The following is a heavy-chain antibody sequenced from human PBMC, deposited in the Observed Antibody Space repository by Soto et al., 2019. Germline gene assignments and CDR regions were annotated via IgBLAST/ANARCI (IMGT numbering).Heavy chain of an antibody. J-gene: IGHJ5*02. CDR2: IYYSGST. CDR3: ARDSSGYYFAWFDP. Sequence: PLSLTCTVSGGSISSGGYYWSWIRQHPGKGLEWIGYIYYSGSTYYNPSPKSRVTISVDASKNQFSLKLSSVTAADTAVYYCARDSSGYYFAWFDPWGQGTLVTVSS. V-gene: IGHV4-31*03. CDR1: GGSISSGGYY. D-gene: IGHD3-22*01.